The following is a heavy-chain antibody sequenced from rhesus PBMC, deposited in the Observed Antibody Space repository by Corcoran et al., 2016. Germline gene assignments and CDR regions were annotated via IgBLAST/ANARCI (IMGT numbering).Heavy chain of an antibody. J-gene: IGHJ4*01. D-gene: IGHD3-16*01. CDR2: IYGSGGAT. Sequence: QVQLQESGPGLVKPSETLPLTCAVSGASISSNYWSWIRQAPGKGMEWSGRIYGSGGATDSTPPLMSRVTLSIDPSKNQFSLKLSSVTAADTAVYYCARGTYYYSGSYYYVYYFDYWGQGVLVTVSS. CDR1: GASISSNY. V-gene: IGHV4S2*01. CDR3: ARGTYYYSGSYYYVYYFDY.